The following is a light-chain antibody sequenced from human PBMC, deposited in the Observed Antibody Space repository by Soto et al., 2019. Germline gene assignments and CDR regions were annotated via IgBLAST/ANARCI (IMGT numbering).Light chain of an antibody. CDR3: QQRSDWPRT. CDR1: QSVSSY. Sequence: EIVLTQSPATLSLSPGERATLSCRASQSVSSYLAWYQQKPGQAPRLLIYDASNRATAIPARFSGSRPGTDFTLTISSLEPEDFAFYYCQQRSDWPRTFGQGTKLEIK. CDR2: DAS. J-gene: IGKJ2*01. V-gene: IGKV3-11*01.